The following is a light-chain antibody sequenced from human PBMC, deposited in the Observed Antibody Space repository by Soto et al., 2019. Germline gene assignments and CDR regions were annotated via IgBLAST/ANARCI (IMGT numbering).Light chain of an antibody. CDR2: GAS. Sequence: EIVLKQSPGTLSFSPGERAILSCRASQSVSSSYLAWYQQKPGQAPRLLIYGASSRATGIPDRFSVSGSGTDFTLTISRLETEDFPLYYCQQYGSSAWTLGQGTKVEIK. CDR3: QQYGSSAWT. CDR1: QSVSSSY. J-gene: IGKJ1*01. V-gene: IGKV3-20*01.